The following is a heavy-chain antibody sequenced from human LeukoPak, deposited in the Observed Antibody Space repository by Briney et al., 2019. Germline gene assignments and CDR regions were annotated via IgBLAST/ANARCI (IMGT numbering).Heavy chain of an antibody. J-gene: IGHJ4*02. Sequence: GGSLRLSCAASGFTFSDHYMRWIRQAPGKGLEWVSYISTSSSYIYYADTVKGRFTISRDNAKNSLYLQMNSLRAEDTAVYYCARHSSGYYYFDYWGQGTLVTVSS. D-gene: IGHD3-22*01. V-gene: IGHV3-11*03. CDR2: ISTSSSYI. CDR1: GFTFSDHY. CDR3: ARHSSGYYYFDY.